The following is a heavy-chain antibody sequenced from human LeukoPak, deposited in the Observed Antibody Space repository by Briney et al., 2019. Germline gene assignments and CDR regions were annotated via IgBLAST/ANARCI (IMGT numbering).Heavy chain of an antibody. D-gene: IGHD1-14*01. CDR3: ARTSGKDI. J-gene: IGHJ3*02. V-gene: IGHV1-24*01. CDR1: GYTLTELS. Sequence: ASVKVSCKVSGYTLTELSMHWVRQAPGKGLEWMGGFDPEDGETIYAQKLQGRVTMTTDTSTSTAYMELRSLRSDDTAVYYCARTSGKDIWGQGTMVTVSS. CDR2: FDPEDGET.